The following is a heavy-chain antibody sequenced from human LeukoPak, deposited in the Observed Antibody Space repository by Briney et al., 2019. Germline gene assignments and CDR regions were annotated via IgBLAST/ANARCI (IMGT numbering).Heavy chain of an antibody. J-gene: IGHJ4*02. Sequence: GASVTVSFKSSVYTFITCDINWVRQATGQGLEWIGWMNANSGTTGFAHKVQGRVTMTRDTSINTAYMELSSLRSEDTAVYYCARVLGSISHWGQGTLVTVSS. CDR3: ARVLGSISH. CDR2: MNANSGTT. V-gene: IGHV1-8*01. CDR1: VYTFITCD. D-gene: IGHD1-1*01.